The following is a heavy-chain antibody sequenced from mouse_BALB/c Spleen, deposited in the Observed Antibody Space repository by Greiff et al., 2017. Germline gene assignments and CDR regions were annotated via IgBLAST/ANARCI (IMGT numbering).Heavy chain of an antibody. J-gene: IGHJ3*01. CDR2: INSNGGST. CDR1: GFTFSSYG. Sequence: DVKLQESGGGLVQPGGSLKLSCAASGFTFSSYGMSWVRQTPDKRLELVATINSNGGSTYYPDSVKGRFTISRDNAKNTLYLQMSSLKSEDTAMYYCAREELYYYGSSAWFAYWGQGTLVTVSA. D-gene: IGHD1-1*01. CDR3: AREELYYYGSSAWFAY. V-gene: IGHV5-6-3*01.